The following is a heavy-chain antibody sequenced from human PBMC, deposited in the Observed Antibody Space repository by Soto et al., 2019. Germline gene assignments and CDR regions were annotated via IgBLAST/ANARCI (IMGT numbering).Heavy chain of an antibody. J-gene: IGHJ6*02. D-gene: IGHD5-18*01. CDR3: AREITGYNFGFYGMDV. CDR2: ISGSGGST. V-gene: IGHV3-23*01. Sequence: GGSLRLSCAASGFTFSSYAMSWVRQAPGKGLEWVSAISGSGGSTYYADSVKGRFTISRDNSKNTLYLQMNSLRAEDTAMYHCAREITGYNFGFYGMDVWGQGTTVTVSS. CDR1: GFTFSSYA.